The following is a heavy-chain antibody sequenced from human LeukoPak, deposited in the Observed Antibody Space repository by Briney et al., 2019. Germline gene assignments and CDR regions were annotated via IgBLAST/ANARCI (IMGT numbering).Heavy chain of an antibody. CDR1: GYTFTSYG. J-gene: IGHJ4*02. CDR2: ISAYNGNT. Sequence: GASVKVSCKASGYTFTSYGISWVRQAPGQGLEWMGWISAYNGNTNYAQKLQGRVTMTTDTSTSTAHMELRSLRSDDTAVYYCARDVRRNSGYDLGYWGQGTLVTVSS. CDR3: ARDVRRNSGYDLGY. D-gene: IGHD5-12*01. V-gene: IGHV1-18*01.